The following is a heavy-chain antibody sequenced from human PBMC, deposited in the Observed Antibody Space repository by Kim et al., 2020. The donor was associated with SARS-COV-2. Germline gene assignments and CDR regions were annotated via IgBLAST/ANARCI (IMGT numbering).Heavy chain of an antibody. D-gene: IGHD6-13*01. J-gene: IGHJ6*01. CDR2: IYYDGSHT. CDR3: ARDCFRQLGGYYYYGMDV. Sequence: GGSLRLSCAASGFTFSSYCMHWVRQAPGKGLEWVAVIYYDGSHTYYADSVKGRFTISRDNSKNTLYLQMNSLRAEDTAVYYCARDCFRQLGGYYYYGMDVCGQGGTVAVSS. CDR1: GFTFSSYC. V-gene: IGHV3-30*03.